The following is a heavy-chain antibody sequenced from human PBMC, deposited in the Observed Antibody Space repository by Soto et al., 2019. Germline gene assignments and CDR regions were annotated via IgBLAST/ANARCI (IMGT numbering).Heavy chain of an antibody. V-gene: IGHV1-69*01. J-gene: IGHJ6*02. CDR1: GGTFSSYA. D-gene: IGHD4-4*01. CDR3: ARPITVTTSYYYYYGMDV. CDR2: IIPIFGTA. Sequence: QVQLVQSGAEVKKPGSSVKVSCKASGGTFSSYAISWVRQAPGQGLEWMGGIIPIFGTANYAQKFQGRVTITEDESTSTAYMELSSLRSEDTAVYYCARPITVTTSYYYYYGMDVWGQGTTVTVSS.